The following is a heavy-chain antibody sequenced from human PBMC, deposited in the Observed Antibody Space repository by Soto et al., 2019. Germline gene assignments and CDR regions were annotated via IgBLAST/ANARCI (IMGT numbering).Heavy chain of an antibody. J-gene: IGHJ4*02. CDR3: ARLSSSGWPIDS. V-gene: IGHV4-31*03. CDR1: CGSMSSGGYY. CDR2: TYYSENT. Sequence: SETLSLTCTVSCGSMSSGGYYWNWIRQHPGKGLEWIGYTYYSENTYYNPSLNSRITISADTSKNQFSLKLSSVTAADTAVYYCARLSSSGWPIDSWGQGTLVTVSS. D-gene: IGHD6-19*01.